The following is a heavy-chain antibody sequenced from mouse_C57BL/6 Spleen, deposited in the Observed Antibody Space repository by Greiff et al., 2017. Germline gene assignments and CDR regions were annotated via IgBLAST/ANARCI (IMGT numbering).Heavy chain of an antibody. Sequence: QVQLQQPGAELVRPGSSVKLSCKASGYTFTSYWMHWVKQRPIQGLEWIGNIDPSDSEPHYNQKFKDKATLTVDKSSSTAYMQLSSLTSEDSAVDYCASGDRRRYYFDYWGQGTTLTVSS. CDR2: IDPSDSEP. CDR1: GYTFTSYW. D-gene: IGHD2-14*01. CDR3: ASGDRRRYYFDY. V-gene: IGHV1-52*01. J-gene: IGHJ2*01.